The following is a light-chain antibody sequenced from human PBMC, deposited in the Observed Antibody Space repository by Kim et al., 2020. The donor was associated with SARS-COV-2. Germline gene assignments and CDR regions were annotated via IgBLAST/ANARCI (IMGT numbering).Light chain of an antibody. CDR2: QDN. Sequence: PGQTATSTGSGYKLGDKYVSWYQQKPGPSPVVVIYQDNQRPSGIPERFSGSNSGNTATLTISGTQAMDEADYYCQAWDSSTHNYVFGAGTKVTVL. CDR3: QAWDSSTHNYV. V-gene: IGLV3-1*01. CDR1: KLGDKY. J-gene: IGLJ1*01.